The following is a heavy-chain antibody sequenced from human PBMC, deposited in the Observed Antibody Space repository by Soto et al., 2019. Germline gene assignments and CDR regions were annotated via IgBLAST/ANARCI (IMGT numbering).Heavy chain of an antibody. Sequence: QAQLQESGPGLVKPSQTLSLTCTVSGGSISSGGYYWSWIRQHPGKGLEWIGYIYYTGSTYYNPSLKSGFTISGGTSKNQFSLKLSSVTAADPAVYYCAGGWLQSHSFAYWGQGPLVTVSS. D-gene: IGHD5-12*01. V-gene: IGHV4-31*03. CDR2: IYYTGST. CDR1: GGSISSGGYY. J-gene: IGHJ4*02. CDR3: AGGWLQSHSFAY.